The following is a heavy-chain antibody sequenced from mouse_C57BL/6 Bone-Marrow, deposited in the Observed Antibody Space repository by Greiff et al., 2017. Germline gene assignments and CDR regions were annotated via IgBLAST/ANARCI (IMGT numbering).Heavy chain of an antibody. V-gene: IGHV1-63*01. CDR2: IYPGGGYT. CDR3: ARYDGYYVGYFDY. J-gene: IGHJ2*01. Sequence: QVQLQQSGAELVRPGTSVKMSCKASGYTFTNYWIGWAKQRPGHGLEWIGDIYPGGGYTNYNEKFKGKATLTADKSSSTAYMQFSSLTSEDSAIYYCARYDGYYVGYFDYWGQGTTLTVSS. D-gene: IGHD2-3*01. CDR1: GYTFTNYW.